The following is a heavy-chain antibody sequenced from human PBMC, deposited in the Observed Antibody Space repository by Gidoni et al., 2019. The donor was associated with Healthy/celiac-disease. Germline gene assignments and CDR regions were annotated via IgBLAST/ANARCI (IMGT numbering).Heavy chain of an antibody. CDR3: ARVGRVGSYDFWSGSMGGFDY. Sequence: QLQLQESGPGLVKPSETLSLTCTASGGSISSYYWSWIRQPPGKGLEWIGYIYYSGSTNYNPSLKSRVTISVDTSKNQFSLKLSSVTAADTAVYYCARVGRVGSYDFWSGSMGGFDYWGQGTLVTVSS. D-gene: IGHD3-3*01. CDR2: IYYSGST. CDR1: GGSISSYY. J-gene: IGHJ4*02. V-gene: IGHV4-59*01.